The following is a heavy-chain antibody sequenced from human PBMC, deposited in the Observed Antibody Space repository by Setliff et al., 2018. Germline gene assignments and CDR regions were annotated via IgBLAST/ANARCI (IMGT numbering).Heavy chain of an antibody. CDR1: GYTFTQKW. CDR2: IYPGDSDI. D-gene: IGHD4-17*01. V-gene: IGHV5-51*01. CDR3: ARHIAGYADGHYTATYSYYYMDV. J-gene: IGHJ6*03. Sequence: GASLKISCKGSGYTFTQKWIGWVRQMPGKGLEWMGVIYPGDSDIRYSPSFQGQVTISADTSINTAYRQWSSLKASDTATYYCARHIAGYADGHYTATYSYYYMDVWGQGTTVTASS.